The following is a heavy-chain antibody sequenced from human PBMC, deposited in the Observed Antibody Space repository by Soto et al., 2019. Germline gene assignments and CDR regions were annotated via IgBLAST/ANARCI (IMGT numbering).Heavy chain of an antibody. J-gene: IGHJ4*02. Sequence: PSETLSLTCAVYGGSFSGYYWSWIRQPPGKGLEWIGEINHSGSTNYNPSLKSRVTISVDTSKNQFSLKLSSVTAADTAVYYCARVPYSGYYEKDYWGQGTLVTVSS. CDR1: GGSFSGYY. V-gene: IGHV4-34*01. CDR2: INHSGST. D-gene: IGHD3-22*01. CDR3: ARVPYSGYYEKDY.